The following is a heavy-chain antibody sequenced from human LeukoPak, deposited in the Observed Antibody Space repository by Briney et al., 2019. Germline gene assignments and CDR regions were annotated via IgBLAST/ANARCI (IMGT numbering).Heavy chain of an antibody. V-gene: IGHV5-51*01. CDR3: ASHYSSGWYAY. CDR1: GYSFTSYW. CDR2: IYPGDSDT. D-gene: IGHD6-19*01. J-gene: IGHJ4*02. Sequence: GESLKISCKGSGYSFTSYWIGWVRQMPGKGMEWMGIIYPGDSDTRYSPSFQGQVTISVDKSISTAYLQWSSLKASDAAMYYCASHYSSGWYAYWGQGTLVTVSS.